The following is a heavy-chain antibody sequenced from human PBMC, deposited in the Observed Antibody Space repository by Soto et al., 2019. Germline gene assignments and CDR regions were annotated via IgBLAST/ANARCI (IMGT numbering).Heavy chain of an antibody. Sequence: QVQLQQWGAGLLKPSETLSLTCAVYGGSFSGYYWSWIRQPPGKGLERIGEINHSGSTNYNPSLKRRVTISVDTSKNQFSLKLSSVTAADTAVYYCARGWGRISDYWGQGALVDVSS. CDR3: ARGWGRISDY. CDR2: INHSGST. V-gene: IGHV4-34*01. D-gene: IGHD7-27*01. J-gene: IGHJ4*02. CDR1: GGSFSGYY.